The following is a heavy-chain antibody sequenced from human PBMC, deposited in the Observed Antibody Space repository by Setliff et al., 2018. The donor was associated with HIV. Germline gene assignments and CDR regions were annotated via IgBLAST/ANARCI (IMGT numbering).Heavy chain of an antibody. V-gene: IGHV3-74*03. Sequence: RLSCAASGFTFSSYWMHWVRQVPGKGLVWVSRINSDGHITTFADSVKGRFTISRDNAKNTLYLQMNSLTAGDTAVYYCARDGGWGLRGGVDVWGQGTMVTVSS. CDR1: GFTFSSYW. J-gene: IGHJ3*01. D-gene: IGHD2-21*01. CDR2: INSDGHIT. CDR3: ARDGGWGLRGGVDV.